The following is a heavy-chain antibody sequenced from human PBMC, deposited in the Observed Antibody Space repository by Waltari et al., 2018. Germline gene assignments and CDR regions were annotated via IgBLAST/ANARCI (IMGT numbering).Heavy chain of an antibody. CDR3: ARGGRFSEFNYLGY. CDR2: IKPDSCDT. CDR1: EYTFTAYY. D-gene: IGHD3-10*01. J-gene: IGHJ4*02. Sequence: QIRLVQSGAEVKRPGASVKVSCKGIEYTFTAYYFHWVRRAHGQGLEWLGWIKPDSCDTIYAQNFQGRVTMTRDMSISTAYMELTRLRSDDTAIYYCARGGRFSEFNYLGYWGQGSPVTVSS. V-gene: IGHV1-2*02.